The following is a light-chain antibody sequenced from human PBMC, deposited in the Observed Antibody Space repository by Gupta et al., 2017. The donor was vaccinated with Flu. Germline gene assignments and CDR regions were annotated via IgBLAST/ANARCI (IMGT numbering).Light chain of an antibody. Sequence: QSALTQPASVSGSPGQSITISCTGSSSDIGGYNNVSWYQQHPGKAPKLMIYEVSDRPSGVSKRFSGSKSANTASLTISGLQAEDEADYYYSSYTSSSSLYVFGTGTQVTV. V-gene: IGLV2-14*01. CDR2: EVS. CDR1: SSDIGGYNN. J-gene: IGLJ1*01. CDR3: SSYTSSSSLYV.